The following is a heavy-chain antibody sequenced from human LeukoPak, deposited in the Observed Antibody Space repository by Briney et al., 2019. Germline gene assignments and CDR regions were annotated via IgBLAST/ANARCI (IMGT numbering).Heavy chain of an antibody. J-gene: IGHJ4*02. CDR2: IKSKTDGGTT. CDR3: TTDCGGDCYIDY. V-gene: IGHV3-15*01. D-gene: IGHD2-21*02. CDR1: GFTFSNAW. Sequence: GGSLRLSCAASGFTFSNAWMSWVRQAPGKGLEWVGRIKSKTDGGTTDYAAPVKGRFTISRDDSKNTLYLQMNSLKTEDTAVYYCTTDCGGDCYIDYWGQGTLVTVSS.